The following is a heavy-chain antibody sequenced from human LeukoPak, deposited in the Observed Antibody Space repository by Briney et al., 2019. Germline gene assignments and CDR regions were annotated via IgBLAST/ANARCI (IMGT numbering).Heavy chain of an antibody. D-gene: IGHD3-3*01. CDR3: TRGPTYDFWSQIEDVSYFDY. J-gene: IGHJ4*02. CDR2: IYSCGTT. V-gene: IGHV3-66*01. Sequence: GGSLRLSCAPSGFIVSNNYMSWVRQAPGKGLEWVSVIYSCGTTYYADSVKGRFTISRDNSKNTLYLQMNSLRAEDTAVYYCTRGPTYDFWSQIEDVSYFDYWGQGTLVTVSS. CDR1: GFIVSNNY.